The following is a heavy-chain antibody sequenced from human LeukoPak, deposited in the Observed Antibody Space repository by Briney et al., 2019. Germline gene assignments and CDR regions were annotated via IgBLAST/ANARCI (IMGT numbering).Heavy chain of an antibody. CDR3: AREGASLGYYFVY. CDR1: GFTFSSYE. J-gene: IGHJ4*02. Sequence: GGSLRLSCAASGFTFSSYEMNWVRQAPGKGLEWVSYISSSGSTIYYAHSVKGRCTISRDNAKNSLYLQMNSLRAEDTAVYYCAREGASLGYYFVYWGQGTLVTVSS. D-gene: IGHD4/OR15-4a*01. V-gene: IGHV3-48*03. CDR2: ISSSGSTI.